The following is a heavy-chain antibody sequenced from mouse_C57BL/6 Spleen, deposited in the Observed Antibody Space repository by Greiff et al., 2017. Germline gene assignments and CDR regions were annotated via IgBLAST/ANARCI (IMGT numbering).Heavy chain of an antibody. D-gene: IGHD2-4*01. Sequence: QVQLQQSGPGLVQPSQSLSITCTVSGFSLTSYGVHWVRQSPGKGLEWLGVIWRGGSTDYNAAFMSRLSITKDNSKSQVFFKMNRLQADDTAIYYCAKGDYDYDGDFAYWGQGTLVTVSA. CDR3: AKGDYDYDGDFAY. J-gene: IGHJ3*01. V-gene: IGHV2-5*01. CDR1: GFSLTSYG. CDR2: IWRGGST.